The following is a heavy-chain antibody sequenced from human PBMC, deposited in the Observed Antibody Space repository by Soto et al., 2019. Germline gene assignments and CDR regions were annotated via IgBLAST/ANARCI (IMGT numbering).Heavy chain of an antibody. CDR1: GFSLSTRGVG. CDR3: ALIGPKFGVVPSNWFDP. V-gene: IGHV2-5*02. Sequence: SGPTLVNPTQTLTLTCTFSGFSLSTRGVGVGWIRQPPGKALEWLALIYWDDDKRYSPSLKSRLTITKDTSKNQVVLTMTNMDPVDTAIYYCALIGPKFGVVPSNWFDPWGQGTLVTVA. J-gene: IGHJ5*02. CDR2: IYWDDDK. D-gene: IGHD3-3*01.